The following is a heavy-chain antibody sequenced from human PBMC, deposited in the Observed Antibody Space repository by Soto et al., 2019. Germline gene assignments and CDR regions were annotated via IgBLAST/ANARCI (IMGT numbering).Heavy chain of an antibody. Sequence: ASVKVSCKASGYTFTGYYMHWVRQAPGQGLEWMGWINPNSGGTNYALKFQGRVTMTRDTSISTAYMELSSLRSEDTAVYYCATGSAQRDYYFDYWGQGT. V-gene: IGHV1-2*02. CDR2: INPNSGGT. CDR1: GYTFTGYY. J-gene: IGHJ4*02. CDR3: ATGSAQRDYYFDY.